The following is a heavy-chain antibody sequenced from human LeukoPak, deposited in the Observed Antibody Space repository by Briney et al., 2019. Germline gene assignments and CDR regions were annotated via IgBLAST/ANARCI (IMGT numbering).Heavy chain of an antibody. J-gene: IGHJ6*03. CDR2: MNPNSGNT. D-gene: IGHD4-17*01. CDR3: ARFRDNYGDYPRDYYYYYMDV. CDR1: GYTFTSYD. V-gene: IGHV1-8*01. Sequence: ASVKVSCKASGYTFTSYDINWVRQATGQGLEWMGWMNPNSGNTGYAQKFQGRVTMTRNTSISTAYMELSSLRSDDTAVYYCARFRDNYGDYPRDYYYYYMDVWGKGTTVTVSS.